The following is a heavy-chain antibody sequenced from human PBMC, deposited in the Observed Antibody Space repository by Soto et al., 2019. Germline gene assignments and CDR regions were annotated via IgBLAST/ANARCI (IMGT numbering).Heavy chain of an antibody. CDR3: AKEVVRGVPYS. CDR1: GGSISSSSYY. J-gene: IGHJ4*02. V-gene: IGHV4-39*02. CDR2: IYYSGST. Sequence: SETLSLTCTVSGGSISSSSYYWGWIRQPPGKGLEWIGSIYYSGSTYYNPSLKSRVTISVDTSKNQFSLKLSSVTAADTAVYFFAKEVVRGVPYSGAQGTLVPFSA. D-gene: IGHD3-10*01.